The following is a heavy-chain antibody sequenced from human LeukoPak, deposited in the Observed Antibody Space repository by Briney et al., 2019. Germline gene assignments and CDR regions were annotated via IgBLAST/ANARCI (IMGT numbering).Heavy chain of an antibody. CDR1: GDSINNGSYY. D-gene: IGHD3-10*01. V-gene: IGHV4-61*02. CDR3: ARAVRL. CDR2: IYTSGST. J-gene: IGHJ4*02. Sequence: PSETLSLTCTVAGDSINNGSYYWSWIRQPAGKGLEWIGRIYTSGSTYYNPSLKSRVTISVDTSKNQLSLRLNSVTAADTAVYYCARAVRLWGQGTLVTVSS.